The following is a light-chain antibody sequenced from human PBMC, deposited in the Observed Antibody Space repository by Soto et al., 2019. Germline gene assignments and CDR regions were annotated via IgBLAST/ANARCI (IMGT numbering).Light chain of an antibody. V-gene: IGLV2-11*01. J-gene: IGLJ1*01. CDR2: DVS. CDR3: CSCAGSYTPYV. CDR1: SSDVGGYNY. Sequence: QSALTQPRSVSGSPGQSVTISCTGTSSDVGGYNYVSWYQQHPGKAPKLMIYDVSKRPSGVPDRFSGSKSGNTASLTISGLQAEDEADYYCCSCAGSYTPYVFGTGTKV.